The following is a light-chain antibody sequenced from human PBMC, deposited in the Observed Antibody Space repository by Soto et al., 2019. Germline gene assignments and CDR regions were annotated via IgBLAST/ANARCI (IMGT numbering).Light chain of an antibody. Sequence: DIRMTQSPSSLSASLGDRITITCQASQVITTSLSWFQQRPGKAPRLLIFDASYLEAGVPSRFSGSGSGTDGSFTISSLQPEDIATYYCQQYESLPYTFGQGTKLEIK. CDR1: QVITTS. V-gene: IGKV1-33*01. CDR2: DAS. J-gene: IGKJ2*01. CDR3: QQYESLPYT.